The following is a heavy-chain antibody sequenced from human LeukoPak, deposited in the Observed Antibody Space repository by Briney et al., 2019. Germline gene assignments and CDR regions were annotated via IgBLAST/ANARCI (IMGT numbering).Heavy chain of an antibody. CDR1: GGSISSYY. J-gene: IGHJ5*02. CDR2: IYYSGST. V-gene: IGHV4-59*01. Sequence: SEALSLTCFVSGGSISSYYWSWIRQPPGKGLEWIGYIYYSGSTNYNPSLKSRVTISVDTSKNQFSLKLSSVTAADTAVYYCAREVGATSYNWFDPWGQGTLVTVSS. D-gene: IGHD1-26*01. CDR3: AREVGATSYNWFDP.